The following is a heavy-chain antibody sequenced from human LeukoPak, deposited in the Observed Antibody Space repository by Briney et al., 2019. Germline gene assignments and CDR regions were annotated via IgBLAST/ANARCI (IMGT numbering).Heavy chain of an antibody. CDR1: GFTFDDYT. CDR2: ISRDGGST. J-gene: IGHJ6*02. Sequence: GGSLRLSCAASGFTFDDYTMHWVRQAPGKGLEWVSPISRDGGSTYYADSVKGRFTISRDNSKNSLYLQMNRLENEDAALYYYAKEIDYYGWGSYDNHYYYGIDVWGQGTTVTVSS. V-gene: IGHV3-43*01. CDR3: AKEIDYYGWGSYDNHYYYGIDV. D-gene: IGHD3-10*01.